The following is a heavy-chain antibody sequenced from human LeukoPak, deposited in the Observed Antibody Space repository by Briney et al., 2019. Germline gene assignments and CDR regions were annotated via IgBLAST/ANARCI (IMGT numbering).Heavy chain of an antibody. V-gene: IGHV4-61*02. CDR3: ARRYYYGSGSYGYYGMDV. J-gene: IGHJ6*02. D-gene: IGHD3-10*01. Sequence: PSETLSLTCTVSGGSISSGSYYWSWIRQPAGKGLEWIGRIYTSGSTNYNPSLKSRVTISIDTSKNQVSLKLSSVTAADTAVYYCARRYYYGSGSYGYYGMDVWGQGTTVTVSS. CDR1: GGSISSGSYY. CDR2: IYTSGST.